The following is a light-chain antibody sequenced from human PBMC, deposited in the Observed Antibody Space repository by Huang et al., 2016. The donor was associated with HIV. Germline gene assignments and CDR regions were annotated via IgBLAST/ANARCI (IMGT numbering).Light chain of an antibody. CDR1: QSVSSS. Sequence: ETVMTQSPATLSVSPGERATLACRASQSVSSSLAWYQHKPGQAPRLLIYGASTKATGIPARFSGSGSGTEFTLTISSLQSEDLALYYCQQSNKWPPTFGQGTKLEIK. CDR3: QQSNKWPPT. V-gene: IGKV3-15*01. CDR2: GAS. J-gene: IGKJ2*01.